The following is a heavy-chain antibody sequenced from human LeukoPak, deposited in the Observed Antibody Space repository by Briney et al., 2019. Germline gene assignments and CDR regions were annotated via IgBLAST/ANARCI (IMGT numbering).Heavy chain of an antibody. CDR3: AKQASFGNYYYFYMDV. J-gene: IGHJ6*03. CDR2: IRSDGSNK. Sequence: GGSLRPSCAASGFTFSSYWMSWVRQAPGKGLGWVAFIRSDGSNKYYADSVQGRFTVSRDNSKNTLYLQMNSLRAEDTAVYYCAKQASFGNYYYFYMDVWGKGTTVTVSS. CDR1: GFTFSSYW. D-gene: IGHD3-16*01. V-gene: IGHV3-30*02.